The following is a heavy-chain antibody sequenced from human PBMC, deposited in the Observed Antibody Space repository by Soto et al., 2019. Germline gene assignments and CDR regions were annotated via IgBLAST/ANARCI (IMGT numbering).Heavy chain of an antibody. CDR1: GYTFTIYG. D-gene: IGHD2-15*01. CDR2: SSGYNDDT. V-gene: IGHV1-18*01. Sequence: QVQLVQSGAEVKNPGASVKVSCKTSGYTFTIYGVTWARQAPGQGLEWMGWSSGYNDDTKYEQKLQGRVTMTTDTAASTAYMELRSLPSNDTAVYFCARISRLGMVVAAAFDYRGQGTLVTVSS. CDR3: ARISRLGMVVAAAFDY. J-gene: IGHJ4*02.